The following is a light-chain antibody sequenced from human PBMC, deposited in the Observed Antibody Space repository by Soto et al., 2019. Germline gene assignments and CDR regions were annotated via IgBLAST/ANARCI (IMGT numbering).Light chain of an antibody. V-gene: IGKV3-20*01. Sequence: ILLTQSPGTLSLSPGERATLSCRASQTVSSRHLAWYQQKPGQSPRLLIFDASSRATGIPDRFSGRGSVTDFNLTISRMEPEDLAVYYCQQYGSSPQTFGQGTKVDIK. J-gene: IGKJ1*01. CDR1: QTVSSRH. CDR3: QQYGSSPQT. CDR2: DAS.